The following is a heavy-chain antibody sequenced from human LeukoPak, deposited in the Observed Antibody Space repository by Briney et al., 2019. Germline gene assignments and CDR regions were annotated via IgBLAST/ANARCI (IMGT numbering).Heavy chain of an antibody. V-gene: IGHV4-4*07. CDR3: ARHLGAQSLIAFDI. Sequence: SETLSLTCTVSGGSINRYYWTWIRQPAGKGLEWIGRIYSTGSTNYNPSLKSRVTMSVDTSKNHFSLNLNSVTAADTAVYYCARHLGAQSLIAFDIWGRGKMVTVSS. J-gene: IGHJ3*02. CDR1: GGSINRYY. CDR2: IYSTGST.